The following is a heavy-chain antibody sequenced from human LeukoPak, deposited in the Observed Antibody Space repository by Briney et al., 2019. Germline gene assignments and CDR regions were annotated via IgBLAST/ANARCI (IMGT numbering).Heavy chain of an antibody. V-gene: IGHV4-59*01. D-gene: IGHD3-10*01. Sequence: SETLSLTCTVSGGSISSYYWSWIRQPPGKGLEWNGYIYYSGSTNYNPSLKSRVIISVDTSKNQFSLKLSSVTAADTAVYYCVGTLWFGELFSDGMDVWAKGTTVTVSS. CDR3: VGTLWFGELFSDGMDV. CDR2: IYYSGST. CDR1: GGSISSYY. J-gene: IGHJ6*04.